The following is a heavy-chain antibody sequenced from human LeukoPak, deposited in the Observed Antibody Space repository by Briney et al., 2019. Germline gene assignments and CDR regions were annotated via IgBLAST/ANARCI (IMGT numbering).Heavy chain of an antibody. J-gene: IGHJ4*02. Sequence: GGSLRLSCAASGFTFSSYSMNWVRQAPGKGLEWVSYISSSSTTIYYADSVKGRFTISRDNSKNTLYLQMNSLRAEDTAVYYCARRAGAYSHPYDYWGQGTLVTVSS. CDR3: ARRAGAYSHPYDY. D-gene: IGHD4/OR15-4a*01. CDR2: ISSSSTTI. CDR1: GFTFSSYS. V-gene: IGHV3-48*01.